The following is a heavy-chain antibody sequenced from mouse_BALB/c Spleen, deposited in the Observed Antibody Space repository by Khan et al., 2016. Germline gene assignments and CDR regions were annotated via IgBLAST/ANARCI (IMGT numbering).Heavy chain of an antibody. Sequence: EVQLKQSGAELVKPGASVKLSCTASGFNIKDTYMHWVKQRPEQGLEWIGRIDPANGNTKYDPKFTDKATITADTSSNTAYLQLSSLTSEDTAVYYWAGDSWDVLAYWGQGTLVTVSA. V-gene: IGHV14-3*02. J-gene: IGHJ3*01. CDR3: AGDSWDVLAY. CDR2: IDPANGNT. CDR1: GFNIKDTY. D-gene: IGHD4-1*01.